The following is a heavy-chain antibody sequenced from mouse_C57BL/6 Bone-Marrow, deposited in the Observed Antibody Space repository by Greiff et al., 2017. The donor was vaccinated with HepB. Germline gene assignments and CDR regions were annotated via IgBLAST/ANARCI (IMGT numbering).Heavy chain of an antibody. D-gene: IGHD1-1*01. CDR1: GYTFTSYG. V-gene: IGHV1-81*01. CDR2: IYPRSGNT. CDR3: ARPLYYGSRYYFDY. Sequence: VQLQQSGAELARPGASVKLSCKASGYTFTSYGISWVKQRTGQGLEWIGEIYPRSGNTYYNEKFKGKATLTADKSSSTAYMELRSLTSEDSAVYFCARPLYYGSRYYFDYWGQGTTLTVSS. J-gene: IGHJ2*01.